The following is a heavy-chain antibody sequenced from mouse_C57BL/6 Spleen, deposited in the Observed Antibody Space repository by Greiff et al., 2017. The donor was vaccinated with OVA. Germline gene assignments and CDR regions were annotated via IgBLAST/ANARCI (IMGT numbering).Heavy chain of an antibody. CDR2: INPNNGGT. CDR3: ARGPYYDYEGFAY. Sequence: VQLKQSGPELVKPGASVKIPCKASGYTFTDYNMDWVKQSHGKSLEWIGDINPNNGGTIYNQKFKGKATLTVDKSSRTAYMELRSLTSEDTAVYYCARGPYYDYEGFAYWGQGTLVTVSA. D-gene: IGHD2-4*01. CDR1: GYTFTDYN. J-gene: IGHJ3*01. V-gene: IGHV1-18*01.